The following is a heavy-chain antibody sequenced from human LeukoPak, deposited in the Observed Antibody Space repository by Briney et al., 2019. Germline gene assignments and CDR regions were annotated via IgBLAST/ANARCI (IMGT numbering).Heavy chain of an antibody. Sequence: SETLSLTCTVSGDSISSSSYYWGWIRQPPGKGLEWIGEINHSGSTNYNPSLKSRVTISVDTSKNQFSLKLSSVTAADTAVYYCARHRGPFSSSWPRRSYYFDYWGQGTLVTVSS. CDR3: ARHRGPFSSSWPRRSYYFDY. J-gene: IGHJ4*02. D-gene: IGHD6-13*01. V-gene: IGHV4-39*07. CDR1: GDSISSSSYY. CDR2: INHSGST.